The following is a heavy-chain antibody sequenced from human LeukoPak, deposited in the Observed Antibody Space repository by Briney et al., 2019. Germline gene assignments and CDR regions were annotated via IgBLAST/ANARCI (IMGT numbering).Heavy chain of an antibody. Sequence: SETLSLTCTVSGGSISSYYWSWIRQPPGKGLEWIGYIDYSGWTNYNPSLKSRVTMSVDTSKNQFSLKLSSVTAADTAVYYCAREYYYYDSSGYPTRYFDYWGQGTLVTVSS. D-gene: IGHD3-22*01. CDR1: GGSISSYY. V-gene: IGHV4-59*12. CDR3: AREYYYYDSSGYPTRYFDY. J-gene: IGHJ4*02. CDR2: IDYSGWT.